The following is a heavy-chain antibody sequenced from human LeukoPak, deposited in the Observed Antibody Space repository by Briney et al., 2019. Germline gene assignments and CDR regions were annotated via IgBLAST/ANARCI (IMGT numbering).Heavy chain of an antibody. D-gene: IGHD3-22*01. CDR1: GGSISSGGYY. V-gene: IGHV4-30-2*01. CDR2: IYQSGST. CDR3: AREEYYYDSSGYLD. Sequence: SQTLSLTCAVSGGSISSGGYYWRWVRQPPGEGLGWIVYIYQSGSTYYKPSLKSRVTISVDRSKTQFSLKLSSVTAADTAVYYCAREEYYYDSSGYLDWGQGTLVTVYS. J-gene: IGHJ4*02.